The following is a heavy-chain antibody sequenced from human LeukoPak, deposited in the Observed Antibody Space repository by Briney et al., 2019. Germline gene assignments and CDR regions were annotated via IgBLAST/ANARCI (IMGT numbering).Heavy chain of an antibody. J-gene: IGHJ4*02. CDR1: GGSISSSSYY. Sequence: SETLSLTCTVSGGSISSSSYYWGWIRQPPGKGLEWIGRIYYSGSTYYNPSLKSRVTISVDTSKNQFSLKLSSVTAADTAVYYCAIQPPARYCSGGSCYRLIDYWGQGTLVTVSS. D-gene: IGHD2-15*01. CDR2: IYYSGST. CDR3: AIQPPARYCSGGSCYRLIDY. V-gene: IGHV4-39*01.